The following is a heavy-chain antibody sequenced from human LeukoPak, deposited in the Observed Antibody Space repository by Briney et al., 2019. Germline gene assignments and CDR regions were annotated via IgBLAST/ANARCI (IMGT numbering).Heavy chain of an antibody. CDR1: GGSFSAYY. CDR3: ARGGFYCGGDCYVDY. J-gene: IGHJ4*02. Sequence: SETLSLTCAVYGGSFSAYYWSWIRQPPGKGLEWIGEINHSGSTNYNPSLKSRVTISVDTSKNQFSLKLSSVTAADTAVYYCARGGFYCGGDCYVDYWGQGTMVTVSS. V-gene: IGHV4-34*01. CDR2: INHSGST. D-gene: IGHD2-21*02.